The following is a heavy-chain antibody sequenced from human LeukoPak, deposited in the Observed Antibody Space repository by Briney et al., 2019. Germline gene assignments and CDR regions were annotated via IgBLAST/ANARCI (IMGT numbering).Heavy chain of an antibody. Sequence: GASVKVSCKASGGTFSSYAISWVRQAPGQGLEWMGGIIPIFGTANYAQKFQGRVTITADESTSTAYMELSSLRSEDTAVYYCARDLYSSSSPRPYYYYYYMDVWGKGTTVTVSS. CDR3: ARDLYSSSSPRPYYYYYYMDV. D-gene: IGHD6-6*01. CDR1: GGTFSSYA. V-gene: IGHV1-69*13. CDR2: IIPIFGTA. J-gene: IGHJ6*03.